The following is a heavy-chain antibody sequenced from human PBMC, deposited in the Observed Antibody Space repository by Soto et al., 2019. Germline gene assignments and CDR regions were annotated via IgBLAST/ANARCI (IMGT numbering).Heavy chain of an antibody. J-gene: IGHJ4*02. CDR1: GYSFAGYW. CDR3: ARQIYDSDTGPNFQYYFDS. D-gene: IGHD3-22*01. V-gene: IGHV5-10-1*01. Sequence: GGSLKISCKGSGYSFAGYWITWVRQKPGPGLEWMGRIDPSDSQTYYSPSFRGHVTISVTKSITTVFLQWSSLRASDTAMYYCARQIYDSDTGPNFQYYFDSWGQGTPVTVSS. CDR2: IDPSDSQT.